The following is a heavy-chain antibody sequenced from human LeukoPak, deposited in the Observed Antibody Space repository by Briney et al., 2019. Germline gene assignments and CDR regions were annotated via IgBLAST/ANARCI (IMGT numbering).Heavy chain of an antibody. CDR3: AKVTSSGWYRGVAFDI. D-gene: IGHD6-19*01. Sequence: PGGSLRLSCAASGFSFDDYAMHWVRQAPGKGLEWVSGISWNSGSIGYADSVKGRFTISRDNAKNSLFLQMNSLRAEDTALYYCAKVTSSGWYRGVAFDIWGQGRMVTVSS. CDR1: GFSFDDYA. V-gene: IGHV3-9*01. CDR2: ISWNSGSI. J-gene: IGHJ3*02.